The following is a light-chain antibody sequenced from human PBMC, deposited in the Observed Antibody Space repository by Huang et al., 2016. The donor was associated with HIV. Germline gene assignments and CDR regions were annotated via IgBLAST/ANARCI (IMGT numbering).Light chain of an antibody. J-gene: IGKJ1*01. Sequence: DIQMTQSPSTLSASVGDRVTITCRASQSISSWLAWYQQKPGKAPKLLIYKASSLERGVPSRFSGSGSGTKFTLTISSLQPDDFATYYCQQYNSYRTFGQGTKVEIK. CDR1: QSISSW. CDR2: KAS. V-gene: IGKV1-5*03. CDR3: QQYNSYRT.